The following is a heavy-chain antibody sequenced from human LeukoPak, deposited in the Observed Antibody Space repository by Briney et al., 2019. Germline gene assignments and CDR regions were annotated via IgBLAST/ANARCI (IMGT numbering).Heavy chain of an antibody. V-gene: IGHV1-8*01. Sequence: ASVKVSCKASGYTFTNYDINWVRQATGQGLEWMGWMNPNNGNAGYAQKFQDKVTMTRDTSISTAYMALSSLRSEDTAIYYCARGAWYNSAYTALHYFDYWGQGTLVTVSS. CDR2: MNPNNGNA. CDR1: GYTFTNYD. J-gene: IGHJ4*02. D-gene: IGHD6-19*01. CDR3: ARGAWYNSAYTALHYFDY.